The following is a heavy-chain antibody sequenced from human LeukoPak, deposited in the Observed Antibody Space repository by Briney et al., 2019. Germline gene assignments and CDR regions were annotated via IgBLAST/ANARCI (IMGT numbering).Heavy chain of an antibody. V-gene: IGHV1-18*01. CDR2: ISAYNGNT. Sequence: ASVKVSCKASGYTFTSYGISWVRQAPGQGLEWMGWISAYNGNTNYAQKLQGRVTMTTDTSTSTAYMELRSLRSDDTAVYYCARVARARITMIVVADPIYCDYWGQGTLVTVSS. J-gene: IGHJ4*02. CDR3: ARVARARITMIVVADPIYCDY. D-gene: IGHD3-22*01. CDR1: GYTFTSYG.